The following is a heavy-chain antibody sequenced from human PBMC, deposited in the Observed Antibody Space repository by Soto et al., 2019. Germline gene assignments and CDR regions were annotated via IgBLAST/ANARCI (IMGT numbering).Heavy chain of an antibody. V-gene: IGHV4-59*01. CDR1: GGSISSYY. CDR2: IYYSGST. J-gene: IGHJ4*02. Sequence: PSETLSLTCTVSGGSISSYYWSWIRQPPGKGLEWIGYIYYSGSTNYNPSLKSRVTISVDTSKNQFSLKLSSVTAADTAVYYCARGRDGYNFVGDFDYWGQGTLVTVSS. D-gene: IGHD5-12*01. CDR3: ARGRDGYNFVGDFDY.